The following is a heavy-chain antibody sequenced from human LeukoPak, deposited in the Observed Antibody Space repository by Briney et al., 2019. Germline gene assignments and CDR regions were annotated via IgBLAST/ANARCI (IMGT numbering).Heavy chain of an antibody. CDR2: TRNKANSYTT. CDR3: ARPITIFGVVDDAFDI. J-gene: IGHJ3*02. Sequence: GGSLRLSCAASGFTFSDHYMDWVRQAPGKGLEWVGRTRNKANSYTTEYAASVKGRFTISRDDSKNSLYLQMNSLKTEDTAVYYCARPITIFGVVDDAFDIWGQGTMVTVSS. D-gene: IGHD3-3*01. CDR1: GFTFSDHY. V-gene: IGHV3-72*01.